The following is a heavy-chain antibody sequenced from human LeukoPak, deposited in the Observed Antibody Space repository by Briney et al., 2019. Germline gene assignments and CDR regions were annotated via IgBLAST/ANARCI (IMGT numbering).Heavy chain of an antibody. D-gene: IGHD4-23*01. V-gene: IGHV1-46*01. CDR1: GYTFTSYY. CDR3: ARDLTTVVTPDYFDY. CDR2: INPSGGST. Sequence: ASVKVSCKASGYTFTSYYMHWVRQAPGQGLEWMGIINPSGGSTSYAQKFQGRVTMTRDTSTSTVYMELSSLRSEDTAVYYCARDLTTVVTPDYFDYWGQGTLVTVSS. J-gene: IGHJ4*02.